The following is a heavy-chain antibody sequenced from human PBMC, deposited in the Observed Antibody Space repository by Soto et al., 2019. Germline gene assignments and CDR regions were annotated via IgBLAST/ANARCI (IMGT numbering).Heavy chain of an antibody. CDR2: IYWDDDK. CDR1: GFSLSASGVG. Sequence: QITLKESGPTLVKPTQPLTLTCTFSGFSLSASGVGVAWIRQPPGKALEWLALIYWDDDKRYSPSLKSRLPITKDTSKNQVVLSMTNMDPVDTATYYGAHVVTTVTTRWGQGTLVTVSS. J-gene: IGHJ4*02. V-gene: IGHV2-5*02. D-gene: IGHD4-17*01. CDR3: AHVVTTVTTR.